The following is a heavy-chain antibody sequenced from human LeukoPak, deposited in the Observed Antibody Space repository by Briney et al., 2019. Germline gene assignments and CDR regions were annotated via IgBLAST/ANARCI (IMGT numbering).Heavy chain of an antibody. Sequence: GGSLRLSCAASGFTFSGYSMNWVRQAPGKGLEWVSSISSSSSYIYYADSVKGRFTISRDNAKNSLYLQMNSLRAEDTAVYYCARDGYAVRGESFDPWGQGTLVTVSS. V-gene: IGHV3-21*01. CDR3: ARDGYAVRGESFDP. CDR1: GFTFSGYS. D-gene: IGHD3-16*01. CDR2: ISSSSSYI. J-gene: IGHJ5*02.